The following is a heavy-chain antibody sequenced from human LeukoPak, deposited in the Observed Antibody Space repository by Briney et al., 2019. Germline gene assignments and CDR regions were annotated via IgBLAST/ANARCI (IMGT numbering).Heavy chain of an antibody. Sequence: ASVKVSCKASGYTFTGYYMHWVRQGPGQGLEWMGWINPNSGGTNYAQKFQGRVTMTRDTSISTAYMELSRLRSDDTAVYYCARAGSIAALWFDPWGQGTLVTVSS. CDR3: ARAGSIAALWFDP. D-gene: IGHD6-6*01. CDR1: GYTFTGYY. CDR2: INPNSGGT. V-gene: IGHV1-2*02. J-gene: IGHJ5*02.